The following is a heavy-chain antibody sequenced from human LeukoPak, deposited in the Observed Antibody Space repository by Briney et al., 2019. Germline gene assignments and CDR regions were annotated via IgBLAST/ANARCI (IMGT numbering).Heavy chain of an antibody. CDR2: TSGSGVST. D-gene: IGHD6-13*01. CDR1: GFTFSGFW. J-gene: IGHJ4*02. V-gene: IGHV3-23*01. Sequence: PGGSLRLSCAVSGFTFSGFWMSWVRQAPGKGLEWVSATSGSGVSTYYADSVKGRFTISRDNSKNTLYLQMNSLRAEDTAVYYCGEQLVPKIRGQGTLVTVSS. CDR3: GEQLVPKI.